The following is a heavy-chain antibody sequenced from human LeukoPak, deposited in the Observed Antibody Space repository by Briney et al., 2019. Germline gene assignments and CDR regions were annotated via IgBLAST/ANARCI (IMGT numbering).Heavy chain of an antibody. D-gene: IGHD3-10*01. CDR2: IIPIFGTA. CDR3: ARDPDRNYYGSGSYYPSVNWFDP. Sequence: SVKVSCKASGGTFSSYAISWVRQAPGQGLEWMGGIIPIFGTANYAQKFQGRVTITADKSTSTVYMELSSLRSEDTAVYYCARDPDRNYYGSGSYYPSVNWFDPWGQGTLVTVSS. V-gene: IGHV1-69*06. CDR1: GGTFSSYA. J-gene: IGHJ5*02.